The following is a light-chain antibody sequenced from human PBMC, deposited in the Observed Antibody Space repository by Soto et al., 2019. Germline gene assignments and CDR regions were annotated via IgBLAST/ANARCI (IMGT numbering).Light chain of an antibody. CDR3: QQYNNWPT. CDR2: GAS. V-gene: IGKV3-15*01. J-gene: IGKJ1*01. Sequence: EIVMTQSPATLSVSPGQKATLSCRASQSFSSNLAWYQQKPGQAPRFLIYGASTRSTGIAARFSASGSGTEYTLTISSLQSEDFAVYYWQQYNNWPTFGQGPEGEIK. CDR1: QSFSSN.